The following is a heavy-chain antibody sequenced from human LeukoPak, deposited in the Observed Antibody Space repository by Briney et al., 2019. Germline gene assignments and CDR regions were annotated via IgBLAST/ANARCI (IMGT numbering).Heavy chain of an antibody. CDR1: GFTFSSYS. V-gene: IGHV3-21*01. J-gene: IGHJ4*02. D-gene: IGHD6-19*01. Sequence: PGGSLRLSCAASGFTFSSYSMNWVRQAPGKGLEWVSSISSSSSYIYYADSVKGRFTISRDNAKNSLYLQMNSLRAEDTAVYYCASFNSGLPKYYFDYWGQGTLVTVSS. CDR2: ISSSSSYI. CDR3: ASFNSGLPKYYFDY.